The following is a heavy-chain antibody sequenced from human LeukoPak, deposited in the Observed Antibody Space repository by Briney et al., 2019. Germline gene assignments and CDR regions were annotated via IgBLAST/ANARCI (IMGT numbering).Heavy chain of an antibody. V-gene: IGHV4-34*01. CDR1: GFTVSSNY. CDR2: INHSGST. CDR3: ASYGSGSSYFDY. Sequence: GSLRLSCAASGFTVSSNYMSWVRQAPGKGLEWIGEINHSGSTNYNPSLKSRVTISVDTSKNQFSLKLSSVTAADTAVYYCASYGSGSSYFDYWGQGTLVTVSS. J-gene: IGHJ4*02. D-gene: IGHD3-10*01.